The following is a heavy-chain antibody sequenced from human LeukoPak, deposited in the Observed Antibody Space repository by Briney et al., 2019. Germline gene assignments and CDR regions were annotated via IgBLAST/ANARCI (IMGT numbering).Heavy chain of an antibody. D-gene: IGHD3-22*01. CDR2: IYPGDSDT. V-gene: IGHV5-51*01. Sequence: GESLKISCKGSGYSFTSYWIGWVRQMPGKGLEWMGIIYPGDSDTRYSPSFRGQVTISADKSISTAYLQWSSLKASDTAMYYCARHMIGYYDSSGYYSAAFDIWGQGTMVTVSS. CDR3: ARHMIGYYDSSGYYSAAFDI. CDR1: GYSFTSYW. J-gene: IGHJ3*02.